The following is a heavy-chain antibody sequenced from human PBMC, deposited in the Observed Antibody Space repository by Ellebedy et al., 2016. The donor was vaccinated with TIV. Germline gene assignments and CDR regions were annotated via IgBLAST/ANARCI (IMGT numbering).Heavy chain of an antibody. CDR1: GGTFSSYA. V-gene: IGHV1-69*13. CDR3: ARVRQSGDYELDY. CDR2: IFPIFGTA. J-gene: IGHJ4*02. Sequence: SVKVSCXASGGTFSSYAISWVRQAPGQGLEWMGGIFPIFGTANYAQKFQGRVTITADESTSTAYMELSSLRSEDTAVYYCARVRQSGDYELDYWGQGTLVTVSS. D-gene: IGHD4-17*01.